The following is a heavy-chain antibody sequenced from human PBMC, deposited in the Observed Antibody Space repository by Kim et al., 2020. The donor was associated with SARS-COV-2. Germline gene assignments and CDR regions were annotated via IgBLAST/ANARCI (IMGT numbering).Heavy chain of an antibody. J-gene: IGHJ4*02. CDR3: ARQPMIRTGTTGFDY. Sequence: SETLSLTCTVSGGYISSSSYYWGWIRQPPGKGLEWIGSIYYSGSTYYNPSLKSRVTISVDTSKNQFSLKLSSVTAADTAVYYCARQPMIRTGTTGFDYWGQGTLVTVSS. CDR2: IYYSGST. CDR1: GGYISSSSYY. V-gene: IGHV4-39*01. D-gene: IGHD1-1*01.